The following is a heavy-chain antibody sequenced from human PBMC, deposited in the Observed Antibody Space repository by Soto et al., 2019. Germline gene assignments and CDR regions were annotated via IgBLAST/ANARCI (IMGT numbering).Heavy chain of an antibody. CDR2: IYYTGST. J-gene: IGHJ4*02. CDR3: AMGVGLPLEH. Sequence: SETLSLTCTVSGDSIDTYYWSWIRQPPGKGLEWIGYIYYTGSTNYNPSLRSRGSISLDTSKNQFSLKLTSVTAADTAVYYCAMGVGLPLEHWGQGILVTVSS. D-gene: IGHD3-16*01. CDR1: GDSIDTYY. V-gene: IGHV4-59*01.